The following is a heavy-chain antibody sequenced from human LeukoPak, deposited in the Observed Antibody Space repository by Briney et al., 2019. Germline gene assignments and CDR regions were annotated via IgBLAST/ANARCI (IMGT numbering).Heavy chain of an antibody. CDR2: ITSSSSRI. V-gene: IGHV3-48*01. D-gene: IGHD5-18*01. CDR3: TRDPHSLDY. Sequence: GGSLRLSCAASGFIFSSYSMNWVRQAPGKGLEWVSYITSSSSRIYYAESVKGRFTISRDNDKNSLFLQMNSLRAEDTAVYYCTRDPHSLDYWGQGTLVTVSS. J-gene: IGHJ4*02. CDR1: GFIFSSYS.